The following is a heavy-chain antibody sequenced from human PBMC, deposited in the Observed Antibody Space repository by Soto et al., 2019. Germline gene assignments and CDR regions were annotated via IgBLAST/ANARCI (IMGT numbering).Heavy chain of an antibody. CDR3: ARVDYDFWSGRNWFDL. CDR2: MNPNSGNT. Sequence: GASVKVSCKASGYTFTSYDINWVRQATGQGLEWMGWMNPNSGNTGYAQKFQGRVTMTRNTSISTAYMELSSLRSEDTAVYYCARVDYDFWSGRNWFDLWGQGTLVTVSS. V-gene: IGHV1-8*01. D-gene: IGHD3-3*01. J-gene: IGHJ5*02. CDR1: GYTFTSYD.